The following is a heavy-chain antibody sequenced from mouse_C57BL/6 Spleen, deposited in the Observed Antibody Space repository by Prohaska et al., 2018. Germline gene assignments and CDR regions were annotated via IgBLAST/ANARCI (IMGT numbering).Heavy chain of an antibody. J-gene: IGHJ2*01. V-gene: IGHV6-6*01. Sequence: EVKLEESGGGLVQPGGSMKLSCAASGFTFSDAWMDWVRQSPEKGLEWVAEIRNKANNHATYYAESVKGRFTISRDDSKSSVYLQMNSLRAEDTGIYYCTRQSPVGYSFDYWGQGTTLTVSS. CDR3: TRQSPVGYSFDY. CDR2: IRNKANNHAT. CDR1: GFTFSDAW.